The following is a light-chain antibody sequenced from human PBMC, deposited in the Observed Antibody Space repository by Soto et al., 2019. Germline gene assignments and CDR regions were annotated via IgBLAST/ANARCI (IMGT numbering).Light chain of an antibody. CDR1: PGISRF. CDR2: AAS. CDR3: QQVNSYPPS. Sequence: DIQLTQSPSFLSASVGDRVTITCRASPGISRFLAWYQQKPGRSPKLLLYAASTLQSGVPSRFSGSGSGTEFTLTVSSLQPEDFATYYYQQVNSYPPSFGPGTKVDIK. J-gene: IGKJ3*01. V-gene: IGKV1-9*01.